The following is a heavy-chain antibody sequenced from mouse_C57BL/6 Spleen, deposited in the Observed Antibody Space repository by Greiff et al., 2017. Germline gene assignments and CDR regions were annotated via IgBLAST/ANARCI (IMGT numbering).Heavy chain of an antibody. D-gene: IGHD1-1*01. Sequence: QVQLKESGAELVKPGASVKISCKASGYAFSSYWMNWVKQRPGKGLEWIGQIYPGDGDTNYNGKFKGKATLTADKSSSTAYMQLSSLTSEDSAVYFCARWDGSVSFAYWGQGTLVTVSA. CDR1: GYAFSSYW. J-gene: IGHJ3*01. V-gene: IGHV1-80*01. CDR3: ARWDGSVSFAY. CDR2: IYPGDGDT.